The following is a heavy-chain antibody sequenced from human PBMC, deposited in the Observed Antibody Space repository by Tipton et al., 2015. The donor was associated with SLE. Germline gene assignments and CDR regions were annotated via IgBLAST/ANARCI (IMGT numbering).Heavy chain of an antibody. Sequence: LSCTVSGGSIRSGSYYWTWIRQPAGTGLEWIGRIFTIGTTSYNPSLKSRVTISLETSKNQFSLKLGSVTAADTAVYYCARVGLITPDAFDIWGEGTMVTVSS. CDR2: IFTIGTT. V-gene: IGHV4-61*02. J-gene: IGHJ3*02. D-gene: IGHD5-24*01. CDR3: ARVGLITPDAFDI. CDR1: GGSIRSGSYY.